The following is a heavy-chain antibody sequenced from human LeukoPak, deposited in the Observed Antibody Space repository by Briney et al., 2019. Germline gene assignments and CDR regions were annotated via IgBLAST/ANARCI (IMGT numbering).Heavy chain of an antibody. J-gene: IGHJ6*03. Sequence: GGSLRLSCAASGFTFSSYAMSWVRQAPGKGLEWVSAISGSGGSTYYADSVKGRFTISRDNSKNTLYLQMNSLRAEDTAVYYCASLTIFGVAAYYMDVWGKGTTVTVSS. CDR3: ASLTIFGVAAYYMDV. CDR1: GFTFSSYA. V-gene: IGHV3-23*01. D-gene: IGHD3-3*01. CDR2: ISGSGGST.